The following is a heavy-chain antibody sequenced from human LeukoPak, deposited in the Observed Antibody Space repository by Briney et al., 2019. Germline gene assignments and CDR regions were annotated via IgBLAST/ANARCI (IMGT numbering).Heavy chain of an antibody. CDR3: ATALDYGGGASD. J-gene: IGHJ3*01. CDR2: FDPEDGET. Sequence: ASVKVSCKVSGYTLTELSMHWVRQAPGKGLEWMGGFDPEDGETIYAQKFQGRVTMTEDTSTDTAYMELSSLRSEDTAVYYCATALDYGGGASDWGQGTMVTVSS. D-gene: IGHD4-23*01. V-gene: IGHV1-24*01. CDR1: GYTLTELS.